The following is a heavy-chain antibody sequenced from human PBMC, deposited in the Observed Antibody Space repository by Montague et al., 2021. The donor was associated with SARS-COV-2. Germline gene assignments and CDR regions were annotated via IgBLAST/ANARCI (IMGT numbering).Heavy chain of an antibody. Sequence: CAISGDSVSSNIATRNWIRQSPSRGLEWLGRTYYRSKWCNDYAESVKSRITIDPDTSKHQFSLHLNSVTPEDTAVYYCARIPVGSKYYFDFWGQGTLVTVSS. J-gene: IGHJ4*02. V-gene: IGHV6-1*01. D-gene: IGHD2-2*01. CDR1: GDSVSSNIAT. CDR2: TYYRSKWCN. CDR3: ARIPVGSKYYFDF.